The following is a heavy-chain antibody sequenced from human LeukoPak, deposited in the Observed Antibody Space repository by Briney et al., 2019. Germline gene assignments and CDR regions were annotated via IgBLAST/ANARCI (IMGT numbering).Heavy chain of an antibody. V-gene: IGHV5-10-1*01. CDR3: ARGGYSAYEFDC. Sequence: GESLKISCKASGYSFTSYWISWVRQMTGKGLECMGRIDPSDSYTNYNPSFQGHFTISADKSISTAYLQWSSLKASDTAMYYCARGGYSAYEFDCWGQGTLVTVSS. CDR2: IDPSDSYT. CDR1: GYSFTSYW. J-gene: IGHJ4*02. D-gene: IGHD5-12*01.